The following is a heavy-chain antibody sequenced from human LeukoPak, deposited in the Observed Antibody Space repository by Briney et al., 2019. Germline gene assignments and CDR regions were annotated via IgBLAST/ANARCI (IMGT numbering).Heavy chain of an antibody. CDR1: GFTFSSYA. CDR2: ISGSGGST. CDR3: AKDDYSNYYYYGMDV. V-gene: IGHV3-23*01. J-gene: IGHJ6*02. Sequence: GGSLRLSCAASGFTFSSYAMSWVRQAPGKGLEWVSAISGSGGSTYYADSVKGRFTISRDNSKNTLYLQMNSLRAEDTAVYYCAKDDYSNYYYYGMDVWGQGTTVTVSS. D-gene: IGHD4-4*01.